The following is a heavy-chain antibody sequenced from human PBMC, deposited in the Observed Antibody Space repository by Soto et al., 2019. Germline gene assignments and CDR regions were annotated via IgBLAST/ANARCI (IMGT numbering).Heavy chain of an antibody. CDR3: ARAPQLLFYYYYYMDV. Sequence: PSETLSLTCTVTGASINGEVYYWSWIRQHPVKGLEWIAFIYYSGSTYYNPSLKSRVTISVDTSKNQFSLKLSSVTAADTAVYYCARAPQLLFYYYYYMDVWGKGTTVTVSS. CDR1: GASINGEVYY. CDR2: IYYSGST. D-gene: IGHD2-2*01. V-gene: IGHV4-31*03. J-gene: IGHJ6*03.